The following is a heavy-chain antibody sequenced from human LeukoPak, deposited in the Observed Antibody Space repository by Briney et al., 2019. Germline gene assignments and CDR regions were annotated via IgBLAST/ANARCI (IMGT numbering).Heavy chain of an antibody. CDR2: IRSKTYRGTT. Sequence: GGSLSFSCTASGFTFGNYALSWFRQAPGKGLEWVAFIRSKTYRGTTEYAASVKGRFTISRDDSKIIVYLQMNSLKTEDKAVYYCARANSFDSSGYYFDYWGQGTLVTVSS. CDR1: GFTFGNYA. D-gene: IGHD3-22*01. V-gene: IGHV3-49*03. CDR3: ARANSFDSSGYYFDY. J-gene: IGHJ4*02.